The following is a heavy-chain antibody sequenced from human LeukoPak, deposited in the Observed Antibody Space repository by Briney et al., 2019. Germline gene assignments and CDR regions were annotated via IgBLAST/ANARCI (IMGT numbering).Heavy chain of an antibody. Sequence: SVKVSCKASGGTFSSYAISWVRQAPGQGLEWMGGIIPIFGTANYAQKFQGRVTITADKSTSTAYMELSSLRSEDTAVYYCARAGIAAKYYYYYYMDVWGKGTTVTVSS. CDR2: IIPIFGTA. V-gene: IGHV1-69*06. CDR1: GGTFSSYA. J-gene: IGHJ6*03. CDR3: ARAGIAAKYYYYYYMDV. D-gene: IGHD6-13*01.